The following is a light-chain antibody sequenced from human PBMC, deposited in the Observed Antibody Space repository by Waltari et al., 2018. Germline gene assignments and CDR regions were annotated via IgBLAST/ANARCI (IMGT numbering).Light chain of an antibody. CDR3: QQYNTYST. V-gene: IGKV1-5*03. CDR2: GAS. J-gene: IGKJ1*01. CDR1: QSVSFW. Sequence: DVQMTQSPSTLSASVGDRVTITCRASQSVSFWLAWYQQKPGQAPKLLISGASSLESGVASRFSGSGSGTEFTLTSSGLQPEDFATYYCQQYNTYSTFGQGTKVEIK.